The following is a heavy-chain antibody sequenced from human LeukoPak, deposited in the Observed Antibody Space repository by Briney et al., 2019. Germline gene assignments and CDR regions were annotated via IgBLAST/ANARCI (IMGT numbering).Heavy chain of an antibody. CDR1: GFDFSRSD. CDR3: ARTRVTPGIRGLQMRYFDH. V-gene: IGHV3-13*01. CDR2: IGTAYDT. J-gene: IGHJ4*02. D-gene: IGHD5-18*01. Sequence: GGSLRLSCAASGFDFSRSDMHWVRQVTGKGLEWVSGIGTAYDTFYPDSVKGRFTISRENGKNSVYLQVNSLRVDDSAVYYCARTRVTPGIRGLQMRYFDHWGQGTLVTVSS.